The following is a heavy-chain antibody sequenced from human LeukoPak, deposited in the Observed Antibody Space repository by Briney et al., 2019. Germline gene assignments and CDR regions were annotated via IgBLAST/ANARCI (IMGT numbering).Heavy chain of an antibody. V-gene: IGHV3-30*12. CDR3: VRDPRGFSYGYYDY. CDR2: ISNDGSET. J-gene: IGHJ4*02. CDR1: GFSFSTYG. D-gene: IGHD5-18*01. Sequence: GPSLSLSCEASGFSFSTYGTQWVSQPPGKGLGWLSYISNDGSETNHADSVKGRFTISRDNAKNSLYLQMNSLRAEDTAVYYCVRDPRGFSYGYYDYWGQGTLVTVSS.